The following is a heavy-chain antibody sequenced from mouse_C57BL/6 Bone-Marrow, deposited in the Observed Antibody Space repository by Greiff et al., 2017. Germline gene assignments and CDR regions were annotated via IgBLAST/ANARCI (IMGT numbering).Heavy chain of an antibody. CDR2: IDPENGDT. D-gene: IGHD1-1*01. CDR1: GFNIKDDY. Sequence: VQLQQSGAELVRPGASVKLSCTASGFNIKDDYMHWVKQRPEQGLEWIGWIDPENGDTEYASKFQGKATITADTSSNTAYLQLSSLTSEDSAVYYCTTSTTVGDYWGQGTTLTVSS. V-gene: IGHV14-4*01. J-gene: IGHJ2*01. CDR3: TTSTTVGDY.